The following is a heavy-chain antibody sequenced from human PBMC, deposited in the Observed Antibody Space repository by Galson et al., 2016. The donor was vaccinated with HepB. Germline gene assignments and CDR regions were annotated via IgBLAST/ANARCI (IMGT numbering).Heavy chain of an antibody. CDR3: ARGGIRAMV. D-gene: IGHD2-8*01. V-gene: IGHV4-30-2*01. CDR2: IYSSGSS. Sequence: WIRQPPGKGLQWMGYIYSSGSSYYNPSLKSRVTISADWSKNQFSLNLTSVTAADTAVYYCARGGIRAMVWGQGTLVTVSS. J-gene: IGHJ4*02.